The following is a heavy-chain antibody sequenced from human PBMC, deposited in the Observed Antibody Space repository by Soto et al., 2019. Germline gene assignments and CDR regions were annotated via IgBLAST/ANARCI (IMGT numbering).Heavy chain of an antibody. CDR1: GGSISSYY. CDR2: IYYSGST. J-gene: IGHJ4*02. Sequence: SETLSLTCTVSGGSISSYYWSWIRQPPGKGLEWIGYIYYSGSTNYNPSLKSRVTISVDTSRNQLSLKLSSVTAADTAVYYCARDRGGEVVTAGYFDFWGQGTLVTVSS. D-gene: IGHD2-21*02. CDR3: ARDRGGEVVTAGYFDF. V-gene: IGHV4-59*01.